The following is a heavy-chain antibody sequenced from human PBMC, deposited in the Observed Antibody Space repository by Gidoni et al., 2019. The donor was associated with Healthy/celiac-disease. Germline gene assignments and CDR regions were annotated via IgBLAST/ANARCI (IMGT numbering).Heavy chain of an antibody. D-gene: IGHD4-4*01. V-gene: IGHV1-18*04. J-gene: IGHJ2*01. CDR2: ISAYNGNT. Sequence: QVQLVQSGAEVKKPGASVKVSCKASGYTFTSYGISWVRQAPGQGLEWLGWISAYNGNTNYAQKLQGRVTMTTDTSTSTAYMELRSLRSDDTAVYYCARDAYSTNNASPHWYFDLWGRGTLVTVSS. CDR1: GYTFTSYG. CDR3: ARDAYSTNNASPHWYFDL.